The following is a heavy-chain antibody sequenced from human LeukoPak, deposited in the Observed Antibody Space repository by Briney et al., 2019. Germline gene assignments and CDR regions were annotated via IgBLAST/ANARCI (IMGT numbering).Heavy chain of an antibody. CDR2: IWSDGSDK. D-gene: IGHD4-11*01. V-gene: IGHV3-33*06. Sequence: GGSLRLSCAASGFTFSHYGMHWVRQTPGAGLEWVAVIWSDGSDKYYAKSVKGRFTISRDNSKNSLFLQMNSLRAEDTAVYYCAKDAQRGFDYSNSLQNWGKGILVTVSS. CDR1: GFTFSHYG. CDR3: AKDAQRGFDYSNSLQN. J-gene: IGHJ1*01.